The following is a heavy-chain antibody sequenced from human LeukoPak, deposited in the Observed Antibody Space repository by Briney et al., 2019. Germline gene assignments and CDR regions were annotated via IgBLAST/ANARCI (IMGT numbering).Heavy chain of an antibody. J-gene: IGHJ4*02. V-gene: IGHV3-23*01. CDR1: GFTFSSYA. Sequence: GGSLRLSCAASGFTFSSYAMTWVRQAPGKGLEWVSIISGSGGSTSYADSVKGRFTISRDNSKSTLYLQMNGLTAEDTALYYCARRLVTAGITDFFDSWGQGTLVSVSS. CDR2: ISGSGGST. CDR3: ARRLVTAGITDFFDS. D-gene: IGHD2-2*01.